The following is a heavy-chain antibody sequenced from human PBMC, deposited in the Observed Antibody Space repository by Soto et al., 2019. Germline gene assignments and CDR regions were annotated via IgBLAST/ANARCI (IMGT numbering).Heavy chain of an antibody. Sequence: ESGGGVVQPGRSLRLSCAASGFTFSSYGMHWVRQAPGKGLEWVAVISYDGSNKYYADSVKGRFTISRDNSKNTLYLQMNSLRAEDTAVFYCAKDIVVVPAAADYYFYGMDVWGQGTTVTVSS. D-gene: IGHD2-2*01. CDR2: ISYDGSNK. V-gene: IGHV3-30*18. J-gene: IGHJ6*02. CDR1: GFTFSSYG. CDR3: AKDIVVVPAAADYYFYGMDV.